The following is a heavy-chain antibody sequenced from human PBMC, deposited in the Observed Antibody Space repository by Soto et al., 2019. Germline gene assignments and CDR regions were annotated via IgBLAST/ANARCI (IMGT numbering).Heavy chain of an antibody. CDR1: GGTFSSYA. J-gene: IGHJ5*02. CDR3: ARDSASGYYGDNWFDP. Sequence: QVQLVQSGAEVKKPGSSVKVSCKASGGTFSSYAISWVRQAPGQGLEWMGGIIPIFGTANYAQKCQGRATITAAESTSTAYMELSSLRSDDTALYYCARDSASGYYGDNWFDPWGQGTLVTVSS. V-gene: IGHV1-69*12. CDR2: IIPIFGTA. D-gene: IGHD3-3*01.